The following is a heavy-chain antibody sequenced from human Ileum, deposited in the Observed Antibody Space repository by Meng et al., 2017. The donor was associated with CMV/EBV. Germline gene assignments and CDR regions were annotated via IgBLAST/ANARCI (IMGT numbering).Heavy chain of an antibody. Sequence: PFDASDPTPVKPPQTLPLTLTFSVFSLTTSGEGVGWIRPRPGKALEWLALIYWDGSKRYSPYLKSRVTITKGASENQVVLIMTNMDPVDTGTYYCAHRQKRTIVATTFDSWGPGTLVTVSS. CDR1: VFSLTTSGEG. D-gene: IGHD5-12*01. J-gene: IGHJ4*02. CDR2: IYWDGSK. CDR3: AHRQKRTIVATTFDS. V-gene: IGHV2-5*02.